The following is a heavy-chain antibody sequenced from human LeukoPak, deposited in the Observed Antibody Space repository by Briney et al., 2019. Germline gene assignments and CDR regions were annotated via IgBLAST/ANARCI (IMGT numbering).Heavy chain of an antibody. J-gene: IGHJ5*02. CDR3: ARVGCSSTSCYAGGWFDP. CDR1: GFTLSSNY. CDR2: IYSGGST. Sequence: PGGSLRLSCAASGFTLSSNYMSWVRQAPGKGLEWVSVIYSGGSTYYADSVKGRFTISRDNSKNTLYLQMNSLRAEDTAVYYWARVGCSSTSCYAGGWFDPWGQGTLVTVSS. D-gene: IGHD2-2*01. V-gene: IGHV3-53*01.